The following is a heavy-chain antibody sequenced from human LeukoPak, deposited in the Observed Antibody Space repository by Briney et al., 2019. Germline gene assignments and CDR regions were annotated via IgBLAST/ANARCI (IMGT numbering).Heavy chain of an antibody. CDR3: ARDLGPPMYSSSWYGVDY. V-gene: IGHV1-2*02. Sequence: ASVKVSCKASGYTFTGYYMHWVRQAPGQGLEWMGWINPNSGGTNYAQKFQGRVTMTRDTSISTAYVELSRLRSDDTAVYYCARDLGPPMYSSSWYGVDYWGQGTLVTVSS. CDR2: INPNSGGT. CDR1: GYTFTGYY. D-gene: IGHD6-13*01. J-gene: IGHJ4*02.